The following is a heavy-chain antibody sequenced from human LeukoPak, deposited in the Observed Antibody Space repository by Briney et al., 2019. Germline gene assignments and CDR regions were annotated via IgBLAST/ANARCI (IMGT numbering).Heavy chain of an antibody. D-gene: IGHD2-15*01. Sequence: PSETLSLTCTVSGGSISNYFWSWIRQPPGKGLEWIGYIYSSGNTNYNPSLKSRVTISVDTSKNQFSLKLSSVTAADTAVYYCARQYCSGGSCYTLEYWGQGTLVTVSS. CDR1: GGSISNYF. CDR3: ARQYCSGGSCYTLEY. V-gene: IGHV4-59*08. CDR2: IYSSGNT. J-gene: IGHJ4*02.